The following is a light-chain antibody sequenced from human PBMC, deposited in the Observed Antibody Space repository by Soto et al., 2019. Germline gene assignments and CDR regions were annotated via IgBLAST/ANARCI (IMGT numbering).Light chain of an antibody. CDR3: QQRANWPLT. CDR1: QRVSSY. V-gene: IGKV3-11*01. Sequence: EIVLTQSPATLSLSPGERATLSCRASQRVSSYLAWYQQNPGQAPRLLIHDASNRATGIPARFSGSGSETAFTLTSGSLEREDFAVYYCQQRANWPLTFGGRTNVEIK. CDR2: DAS. J-gene: IGKJ4*01.